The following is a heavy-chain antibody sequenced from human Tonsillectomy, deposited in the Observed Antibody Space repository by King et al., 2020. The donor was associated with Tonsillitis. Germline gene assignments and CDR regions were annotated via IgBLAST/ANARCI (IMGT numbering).Heavy chain of an antibody. V-gene: IGHV1-2*02. D-gene: IGHD6-13*01. CDR2: INPNSGGT. CDR1: GYTFTGYY. Sequence: VQLVESGAEVKKPGASVKVSCKASGYTFTGYYMHWVRQAPGQGLEWKGWINPNSGGTNYAQKFQGRVTMTRDTSISTAYMELSRLRSDDTAVYYCARVHSSSWYDREDYYYGMDVWGQGTTVTVSS. CDR3: ARVHSSSWYDREDYYYGMDV. J-gene: IGHJ6*02.